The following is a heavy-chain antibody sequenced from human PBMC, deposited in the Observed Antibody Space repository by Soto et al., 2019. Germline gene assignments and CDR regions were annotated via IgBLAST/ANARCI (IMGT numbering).Heavy chain of an antibody. V-gene: IGHV4-59*12. CDR2: INHHGST. CDR1: GGSISSYY. CDR3: ARYNAASGTYYFDF. J-gene: IGHJ4*02. D-gene: IGHD6-13*01. Sequence: PSETLSLTCTVSGGSISSYYWSWIRQPPGKELEWIGYINHHGSTNYNPSLKSRVTISVDISKSQFSLRLTSVTAADTAVYYCARYNAASGTYYFDFWGQGALVTVSS.